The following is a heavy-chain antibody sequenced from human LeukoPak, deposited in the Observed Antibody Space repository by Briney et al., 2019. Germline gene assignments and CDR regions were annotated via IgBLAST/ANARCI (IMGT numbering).Heavy chain of an antibody. J-gene: IGHJ6*03. CDR2: TDRGVGSTNT. V-gene: IGHV3-23*01. CDR1: GFTLSIYD. CDR3: AKGTNWNYYYYMDV. D-gene: IGHD1-1*01. Sequence: PGGSLRLSCAASGFTLSIYDMSWVRQAPGKGLECVSATDRGVGSTNTYYADSAKGRFTISRDNSMNTIYLQMNNLRVDDTAVYYCAKGTNWNYYYYMDVWGKGTTVTVSS.